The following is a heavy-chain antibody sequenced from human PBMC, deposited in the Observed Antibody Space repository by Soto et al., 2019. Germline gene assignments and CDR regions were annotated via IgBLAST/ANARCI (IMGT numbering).Heavy chain of an antibody. CDR2: ISYDGSNK. V-gene: IGHV3-30*18. D-gene: IGHD3-22*01. Sequence: QVQLVESGGGVVQPGRSLRLSCAASGFTFSSYGMHWVRQAPGKGLEWVAVISYDGSNKYYADSVKGRFTISRDNSKNTLYLQMNSLRAEDTAVYYCAKDPKTDYYDSSGYYYPGGGYYFDYWGQGTLVTVSS. CDR1: GFTFSSYG. J-gene: IGHJ4*02. CDR3: AKDPKTDYYDSSGYYYPGGGYYFDY.